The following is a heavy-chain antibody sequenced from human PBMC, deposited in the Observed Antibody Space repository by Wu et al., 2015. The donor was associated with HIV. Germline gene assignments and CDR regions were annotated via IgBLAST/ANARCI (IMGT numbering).Heavy chain of an antibody. V-gene: IGHV1-69*13. CDR2: IIPISGTA. J-gene: IGHJ6*02. Sequence: QVQLVQSGAEVKKPGSSVKVSCKASGGTFRNHAVSWVRQAPGQGLEWMGRIIPISGTANYAQRFQGRVTITADKPTNTAYMGLSSLRSDDTAVYYCARGSILEMSTASFYYHVMDVWGQGTTVTVS. CDR3: ARGSILEMSTASFYYHVMDV. CDR1: GGTFRNHA. D-gene: IGHD1-26*01.